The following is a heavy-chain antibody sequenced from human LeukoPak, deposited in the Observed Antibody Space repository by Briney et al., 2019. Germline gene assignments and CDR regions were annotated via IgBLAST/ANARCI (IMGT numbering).Heavy chain of an antibody. V-gene: IGHV4-61*02. J-gene: IGHJ6*03. CDR3: ARVPLYDFWSGYLPPYYYMDV. CDR1: GGSISSGSYD. D-gene: IGHD3-3*01. Sequence: SQTLSLTCTVSGGSISSGSYDWSWFRQPDGKGLEWVVRIYASGSTHYNPSLKSPVNISVDTSKNQFSLKLSSVPAADTAVYYCARVPLYDFWSGYLPPYYYMDVWGKGTTVTVSS. CDR2: IYASGST.